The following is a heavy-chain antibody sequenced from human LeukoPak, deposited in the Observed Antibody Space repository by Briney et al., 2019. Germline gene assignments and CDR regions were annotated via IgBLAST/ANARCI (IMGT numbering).Heavy chain of an antibody. D-gene: IGHD6-19*01. CDR3: ARVTAVAVSGMDV. J-gene: IGHJ6*02. V-gene: IGHV6-1*01. Sequence: SQTLSLTCAISGDSVSSNSVTWNWIRQSPSRGLEWLGRTYYRSTWYNDYAVSVRGRITVNPDTSKNQFSLHLNSVTPEDTAVYYCARVTAVAVSGMDVWGQGTTVTVSS. CDR1: GDSVSSNSVT. CDR2: TYYRSTWYN.